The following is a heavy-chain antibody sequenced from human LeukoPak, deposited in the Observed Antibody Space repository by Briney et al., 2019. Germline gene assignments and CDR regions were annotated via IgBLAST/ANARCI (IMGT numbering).Heavy chain of an antibody. Sequence: ASVKVSCKASGYTFTGYYMHWVRQAPGQGLEWMGWINPNSGGTNYAQKFQGRVTMTRDTSISTAYMELSRLRSDDPAVYYCARGATSSGYYLAGAFDIWGQGTMVTVCS. CDR1: GYTFTGYY. J-gene: IGHJ3*02. V-gene: IGHV1-2*02. D-gene: IGHD3-22*01. CDR2: INPNSGGT. CDR3: ARGATSSGYYLAGAFDI.